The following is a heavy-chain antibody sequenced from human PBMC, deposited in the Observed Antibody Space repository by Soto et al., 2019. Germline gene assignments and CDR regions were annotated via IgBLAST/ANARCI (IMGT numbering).Heavy chain of an antibody. J-gene: IGHJ3*02. Sequence: ASVKVSCKASGYTITNYYMHWVRQSPGQGLEWMGIINPGDGSTSYAQKFQGRVTMTRDTSTTSVYMELSSLRSEDTAVYYCAGVGRWYGDAFDIWGQGTLDTFSS. CDR1: GYTITNYY. D-gene: IGHD6-13*01. V-gene: IGHV1-46*01. CDR2: INPGDGST. CDR3: AGVGRWYGDAFDI.